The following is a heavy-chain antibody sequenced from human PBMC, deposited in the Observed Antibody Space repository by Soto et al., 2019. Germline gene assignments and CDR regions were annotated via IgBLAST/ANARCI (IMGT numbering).Heavy chain of an antibody. J-gene: IGHJ3*02. CDR2: MNPNSGNT. CDR1: GYTFTSYD. D-gene: IGHD1-7*01. V-gene: IGHV1-8*01. Sequence: ASVKVSCTASGYTFTSYDINWVRRATGQGLEWMGWMNPNSGNTGYAQKFQGRVTMTRNTSISTAYMELSSLRSEDTAVYYCARGRDNWNYRDAFDIWGQGTMVTVSS. CDR3: ARGRDNWNYRDAFDI.